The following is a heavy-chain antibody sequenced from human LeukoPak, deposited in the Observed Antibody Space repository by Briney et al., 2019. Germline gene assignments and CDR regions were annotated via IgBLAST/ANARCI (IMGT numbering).Heavy chain of an antibody. CDR1: GFTFSNYA. CDR3: AKDWRLNDGNGYPDY. CDR2: ISGSGGNT. V-gene: IGHV3-23*01. J-gene: IGHJ4*02. Sequence: PGGSLRLSCAASGFTFSNYAMSWVRQAPGKGLEWVSTISGSGGNTYYADSVKGRFFISRDNSKNTLYLQMNTLGAEDTALYYCAKDWRLNDGNGYPDYWGQGTLVTVSS. D-gene: IGHD3-22*01.